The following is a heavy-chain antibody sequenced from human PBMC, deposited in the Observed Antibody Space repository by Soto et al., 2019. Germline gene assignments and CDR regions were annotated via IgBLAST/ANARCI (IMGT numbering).Heavy chain of an antibody. J-gene: IGHJ4*02. CDR2: ISWNGESI. V-gene: IGHV3-9*01. CDR3: AKDVGSSGWSEGFDS. D-gene: IGHD6-19*01. CDR1: GFSFGDYA. Sequence: EVQLVESGGGLVQPGRSLRLSCAASGFSFGDYAMQWVRQVPGKGLEWVSSISWNGESIGYADSVKGRFTISRDNGKKSVYLQMNSLRGEDTALYYCAKDVGSSGWSEGFDSWGQGTLVTVS.